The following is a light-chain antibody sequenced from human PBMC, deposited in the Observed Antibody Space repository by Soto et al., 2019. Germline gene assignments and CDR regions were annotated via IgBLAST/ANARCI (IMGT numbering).Light chain of an antibody. V-gene: IGKV3-20*01. J-gene: IGKJ4*01. CDR3: QQFASWPLT. CDR1: QSVSSSY. Sequence: EIVLTQSPGTLSLSPGERATLSCRAGQSVSSSYLAWYQQKPGQAPRLLIYGASSRATGIPDRFSGGGSGTDFTLTITRLEPEDFAVYYCQQFASWPLTFGGGTKVDIK. CDR2: GAS.